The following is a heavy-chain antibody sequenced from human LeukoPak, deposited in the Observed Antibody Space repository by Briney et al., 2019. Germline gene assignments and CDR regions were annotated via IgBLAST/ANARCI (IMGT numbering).Heavy chain of an antibody. D-gene: IGHD6-19*01. CDR3: ARDRSSGWPNNWFDP. V-gene: IGHV3-48*02. CDR1: GFTSNTHT. CDR2: ISSSSNAI. J-gene: IGHJ5*02. Sequence: GGSLRLSCAASGFTSNTHTINNIPQAPGNPLNQVSYISSSSNAIYYADSVEGRFTISRDNAKNSLYLQMNNLRDEDTAVYYCARDRSSGWPNNWFDPWGQGTLVTVSS.